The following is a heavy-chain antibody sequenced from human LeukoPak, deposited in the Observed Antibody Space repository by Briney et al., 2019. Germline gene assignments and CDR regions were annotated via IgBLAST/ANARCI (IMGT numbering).Heavy chain of an antibody. CDR2: INHSGST. CDR3: ARGFKYQLRQGRYYYYYMDV. CDR1: GGSFSGHY. V-gene: IGHV4-34*01. J-gene: IGHJ6*03. Sequence: SETLSLTCAVYGGSFSGHYWSWIRQPPGKGLEWIGEINHSGSTNYNPSLKSRVTISVDTSKNQFSLKLSSVTAADTAVYYCARGFKYQLRQGRYYYYYMDVWGKGTTVTVSS. D-gene: IGHD2-2*01.